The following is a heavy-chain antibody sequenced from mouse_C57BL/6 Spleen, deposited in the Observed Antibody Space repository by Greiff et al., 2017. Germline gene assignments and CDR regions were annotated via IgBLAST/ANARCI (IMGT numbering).Heavy chain of an antibody. D-gene: IGHD6-1*01. CDR2: IYPGDGDT. V-gene: IGHV1-82*01. CDR1: GYAFSSSW. J-gene: IGHJ2*01. CDR3: ARSGQLIYFDY. Sequence: QVQLQQSGPELVKPGASVKISCKASGYAFSSSWMNWVKQRPGKGLEWIGRIYPGDGDTNYNGQFKGKATLTADKSSSTAYMQLSSLTSEDSAVYFCARSGQLIYFDYWGQGTTLTVSS.